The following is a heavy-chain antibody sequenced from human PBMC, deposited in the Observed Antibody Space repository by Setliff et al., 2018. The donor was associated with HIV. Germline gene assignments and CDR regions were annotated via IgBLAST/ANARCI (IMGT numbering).Heavy chain of an antibody. CDR2: ISPYDLSE. J-gene: IGHJ4*02. CDR1: GYTFIDYF. D-gene: IGHD1-1*01. CDR3: ARQLSNSLES. Sequence: VASVKVSCKASGYTFIDYFIHWVRQAPGQGPEWMGWISPYDLSERASQRFRGRVTMTRDTSINTAYMEFSSLRSDDTAVYYCARQLSNSLESWGQGTLVTVPQ. V-gene: IGHV1-2*02.